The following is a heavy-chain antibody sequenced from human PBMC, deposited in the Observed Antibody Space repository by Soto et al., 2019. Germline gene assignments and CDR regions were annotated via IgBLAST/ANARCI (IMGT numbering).Heavy chain of an antibody. CDR3: ARVPSSSGRAHFDY. Sequence: QVQLVESGGGVVQPGGSLRLSCAASGFTFSSYAMHWVRQAPGKGLEWVAVISYDGSNKYYADSVKGRFTISRDNSKNTLYLQMNSLRAEDTAVYYWARVPSSSGRAHFDYWGQGTLVTVSS. CDR1: GFTFSSYA. D-gene: IGHD2-15*01. J-gene: IGHJ4*02. V-gene: IGHV3-30-3*01. CDR2: ISYDGSNK.